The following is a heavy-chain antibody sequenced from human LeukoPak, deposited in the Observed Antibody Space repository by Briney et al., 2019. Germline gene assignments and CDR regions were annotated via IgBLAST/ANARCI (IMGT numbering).Heavy chain of an antibody. CDR1: GGSMSPYH. J-gene: IGHJ4*02. Sequence: SETLSLTCTVSGGSMSPYHWGWIRQPPGKGLEWIGEINHSGSTNYNPSLKSRVTISVDTSKNQFSLKLSSVTVADTAVYYCATPGDSSSSYYFAYWGQGTLVTVSS. D-gene: IGHD3-22*01. V-gene: IGHV4-34*01. CDR2: INHSGST. CDR3: ATPGDSSSSYYFAY.